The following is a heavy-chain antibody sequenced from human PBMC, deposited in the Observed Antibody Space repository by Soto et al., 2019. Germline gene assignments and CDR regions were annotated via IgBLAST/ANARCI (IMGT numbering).Heavy chain of an antibody. J-gene: IGHJ6*02. Sequence: GGSLRLSCAASGFTFGSYAMSWVRQAPGKGLEWVSAISGSGGSTYYADSVKGRFTVSRDNSKNTLYLQMNSLRAEDTAVYYCAKERQGGKEALDVWGQGTTVTVSS. V-gene: IGHV3-23*01. CDR3: AKERQGGKEALDV. D-gene: IGHD3-16*01. CDR1: GFTFGSYA. CDR2: ISGSGGST.